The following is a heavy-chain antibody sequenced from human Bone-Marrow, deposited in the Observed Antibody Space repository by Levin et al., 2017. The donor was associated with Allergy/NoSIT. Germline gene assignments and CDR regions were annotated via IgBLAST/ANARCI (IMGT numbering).Heavy chain of an antibody. J-gene: IGHJ6*02. Sequence: SCAASGFTFSSYGMHWVRQAPGKGLEWVAVISYDGSNKYYADSVKGRFTISRDNSKNTLYLQMNSLRAEDTAVYYCAKDIVFAGYDSSGYYRPYYYYGMDVWGQGTTVTVSS. CDR2: ISYDGSNK. CDR3: AKDIVFAGYDSSGYYRPYYYYGMDV. D-gene: IGHD3-22*01. CDR1: GFTFSSYG. V-gene: IGHV3-30*18.